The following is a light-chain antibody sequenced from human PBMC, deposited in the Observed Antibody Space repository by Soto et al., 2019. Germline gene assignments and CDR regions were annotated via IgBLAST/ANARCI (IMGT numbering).Light chain of an antibody. J-gene: IGKJ1*01. CDR2: GAS. V-gene: IGKV3-15*01. Sequence: EIVMTQSPATLSVSPGEGATLSCRASQSVSSKLAWYQQKPGQAPRLLIYGASTRATGIPARFCGSGSGTEFTLTISRLEPEDFAVYYCQQYGSSPVTFGQGTKVDI. CDR3: QQYGSSPVT. CDR1: QSVSSK.